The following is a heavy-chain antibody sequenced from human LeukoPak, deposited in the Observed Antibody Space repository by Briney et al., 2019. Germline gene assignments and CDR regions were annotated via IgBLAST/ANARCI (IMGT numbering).Heavy chain of an antibody. D-gene: IGHD3-22*01. CDR2: INHSGST. CDR1: GGSFSGYY. J-gene: IGHJ4*02. CDR3: ARVPDYYDSSGYYSY. Sequence: SETLSLTCAVYGGSFSGYYWSWIRQPPGKGLEWIGEINHSGSTNYNPSLKSRVTISVDTSKNQFSLKLSSVTAADTAVYYCARVPDYYDSSGYYSYWGQGTLVTVSS. V-gene: IGHV4-34*01.